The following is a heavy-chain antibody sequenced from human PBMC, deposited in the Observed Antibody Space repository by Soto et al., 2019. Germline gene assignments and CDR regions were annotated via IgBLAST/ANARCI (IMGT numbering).Heavy chain of an antibody. CDR2: IYSGGST. Sequence: GGSLRLSCAASGFTVSSNYMSWVRQAPGKGLEWVSVIYSGGSTYYADSVKGRFTISRHNSKNSLYLQMNSLRDEDTAVYYCAKDENFSFDYWAQGTLVTVSS. CDR3: AKDENFSFDY. V-gene: IGHV3-53*01. CDR1: GFTVSSNY. J-gene: IGHJ4*02.